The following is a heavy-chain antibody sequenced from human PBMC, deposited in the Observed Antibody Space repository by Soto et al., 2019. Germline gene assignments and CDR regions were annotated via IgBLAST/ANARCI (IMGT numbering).Heavy chain of an antibody. Sequence: PRLSCAASGFTFDDYAMHWVRQAPGKGLEWVSGISWIGINIDYADSVKGRFTISRDSAKNSLYLQMISLTHADMSFYFCAKSRGGLVQRGLDYWGQGTLVTVSS. D-gene: IGHD6-19*01. J-gene: IGHJ4*02. CDR1: GFTFDDYA. CDR2: ISWIGINI. CDR3: AKSRGGLVQRGLDY. V-gene: IGHV3-9*03.